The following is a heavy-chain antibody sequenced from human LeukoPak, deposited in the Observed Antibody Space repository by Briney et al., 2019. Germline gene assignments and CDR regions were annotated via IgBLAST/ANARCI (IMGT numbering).Heavy chain of an antibody. CDR2: IGSTI. CDR1: GFNFNEYY. Sequence: GGSLRLSCVASGFNFNEYYMSWIRQAPGKGLEWDSYIGSTIYYADSVKGRFTISRDNAKNSLYLQMNSLRAEDTAVYYCARDRGIVGTTGYYYMDVWGKGTTVTVSS. J-gene: IGHJ6*03. D-gene: IGHD1-26*01. V-gene: IGHV3-11*04. CDR3: ARDRGIVGTTGYYYMDV.